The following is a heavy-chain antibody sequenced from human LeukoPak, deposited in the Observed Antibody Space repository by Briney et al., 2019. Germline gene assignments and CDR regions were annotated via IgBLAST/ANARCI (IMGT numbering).Heavy chain of an antibody. CDR2: INPNSGGT. V-gene: IGHV1-2*06. Sequence: ASVKVSCKASGYTFTGYYMHLVRQAPGQGLEWMGRINPNSGGTNYAQKFQGRVTMTRDTSISTAYMELSRLRSDDTAVYYCARTSGWYTHFDYWGQGTLVTVSS. CDR1: GYTFTGYY. D-gene: IGHD6-19*01. J-gene: IGHJ4*02. CDR3: ARTSGWYTHFDY.